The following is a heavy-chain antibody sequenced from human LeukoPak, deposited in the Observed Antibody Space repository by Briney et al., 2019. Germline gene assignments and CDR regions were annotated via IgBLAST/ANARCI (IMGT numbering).Heavy chain of an antibody. Sequence: GSSVKVSCKASGGTFSSYAISWVRQAPGQGLEWMGRIIPILSIANYAQKFQGRVTMTRDTSTSTVYMELSSLRSEDTAVYYCARVLLEYYYDSSGFDYWGQGTLVTVSS. V-gene: IGHV1-69*04. D-gene: IGHD3-22*01. CDR3: ARVLLEYYYDSSGFDY. CDR1: GGTFSSYA. J-gene: IGHJ4*02. CDR2: IIPILSIA.